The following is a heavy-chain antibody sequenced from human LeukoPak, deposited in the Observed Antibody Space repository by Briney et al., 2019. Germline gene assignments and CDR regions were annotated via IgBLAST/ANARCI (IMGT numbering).Heavy chain of an antibody. CDR2: VSSNGAKT. Sequence: GGSLRLSCAASGLTFSSYAITWVRQAPGKGLEWVSAVSSNGAKTYYADSVKGRFTISRDNSKNTLYLQMNTLRAEDTAVYYCAKVEIKNRPMIAVAPYYFDYWGQGTLVTVSS. D-gene: IGHD3-22*01. J-gene: IGHJ4*02. V-gene: IGHV3-23*01. CDR1: GLTFSSYA. CDR3: AKVEIKNRPMIAVAPYYFDY.